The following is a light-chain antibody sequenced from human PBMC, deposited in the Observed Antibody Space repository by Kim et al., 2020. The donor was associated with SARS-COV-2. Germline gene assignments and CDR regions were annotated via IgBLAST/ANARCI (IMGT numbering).Light chain of an antibody. V-gene: IGLV3-1*01. CDR2: QDI. CDR1: ALGDKY. Sequence: VSPVRTATPPCSGDALGDKYACLFQQKPGQSPVVVIHQDIQRPSGIPARFSGSNSGNTATLTIRGTQAMYEADYYCQAWDSSTVVFGGGTQLTVL. CDR3: QAWDSSTVV. J-gene: IGLJ2*01.